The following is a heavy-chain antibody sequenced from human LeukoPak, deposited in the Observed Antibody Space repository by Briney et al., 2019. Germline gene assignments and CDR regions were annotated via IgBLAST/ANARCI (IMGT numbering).Heavy chain of an antibody. J-gene: IGHJ6*02. Sequence: GGSLRLPCAASGFTFKNAWMNWARQAPGKGLEWVSGISGGGVTTYYADSVKGRFTISRDNSKNTLYLQMNSLRADDTAIYYCARNQQLGGHSYYYYGMDVWGQGTTVTVSS. CDR1: GFTFKNAW. CDR3: ARNQQLGGHSYYYYGMDV. D-gene: IGHD3-16*01. V-gene: IGHV3-23*01. CDR2: ISGGGVTT.